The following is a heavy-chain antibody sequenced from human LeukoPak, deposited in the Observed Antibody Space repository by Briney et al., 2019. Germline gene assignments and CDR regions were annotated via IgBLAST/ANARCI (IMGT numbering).Heavy chain of an antibody. Sequence: VASVKVSRKASGYTFTSYAMSWVRQAPGKGLEWVSGISGSGDSTYYADSVKGRFTISRDNSKNTLYLQMNSLRAEDTAVYYCAGDRNYYDSSVGYWGQGTLVTVSS. V-gene: IGHV3-23*01. J-gene: IGHJ4*02. CDR3: AGDRNYYDSSVGY. CDR1: GYTFTSYA. D-gene: IGHD3-22*01. CDR2: ISGSGDST.